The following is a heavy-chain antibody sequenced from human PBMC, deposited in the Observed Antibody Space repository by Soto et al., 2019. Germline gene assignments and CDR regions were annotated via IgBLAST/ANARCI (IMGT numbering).Heavy chain of an antibody. J-gene: IGHJ4*02. V-gene: IGHV4-59*01. CDR2: IYYSGST. CDR1: GGSISSYY. D-gene: IGHD3-22*01. Sequence: SETLSLTCTVSGGSISSYYWSWIRQPPGKGLEWIGYIYYSGSTNYNPSLKSRVTISVDTSKNQFSLKLSSVTAADTAVYYCARANYYDSSGYYFDYWGQGTLVTVSS. CDR3: ARANYYDSSGYYFDY.